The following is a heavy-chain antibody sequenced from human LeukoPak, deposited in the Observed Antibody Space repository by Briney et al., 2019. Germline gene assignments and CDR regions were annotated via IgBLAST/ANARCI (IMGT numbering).Heavy chain of an antibody. CDR1: GFTFSSYA. J-gene: IGHJ4*02. Sequence: TGGSLRLSCAASGFTFSSYAMHWVRQAPGKGPEWVAVISYDGSNKYYADSVKGRFTISRDNSKNTLYLQMNSLRAEDTAVYYCVYQERDYWGQGTLVTVSS. D-gene: IGHD1-1*01. CDR2: ISYDGSNK. V-gene: IGHV3-30*04. CDR3: VYQERDY.